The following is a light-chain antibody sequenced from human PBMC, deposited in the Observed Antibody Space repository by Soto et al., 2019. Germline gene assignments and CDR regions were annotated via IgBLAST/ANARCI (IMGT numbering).Light chain of an antibody. CDR1: QSVCSRC. J-gene: IGKJ1*01. Sequence: ETVLTQSPGTLSLSPGERVTLSCRASQSVCSRCLAWYQQKPGQSPRLLIYGASTRATGIPDRFSGSGSGAEFTLTISRLEPEDFAVYYCQHYGTTPWTFGQGTKVGIK. V-gene: IGKV3-20*01. CDR3: QHYGTTPWT. CDR2: GAS.